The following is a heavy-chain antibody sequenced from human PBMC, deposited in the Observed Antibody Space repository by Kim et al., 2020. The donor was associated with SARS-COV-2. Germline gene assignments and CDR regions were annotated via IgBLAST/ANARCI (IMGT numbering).Heavy chain of an antibody. J-gene: IGHJ4*02. CDR2: ISTRSSYI. Sequence: GGSLRLSCAASGFTFNTYSMNWVRQAPGKGLEWVSSISTRSSYIYYADSVRGRFTISRDNAKNSLYLQMNSLGDEDTAVYYCARGDVVTMSRGVIVPFDYWGQGTLVTVSS. V-gene: IGHV3-21*01. CDR1: GFTFNTYS. CDR3: ARGDVVTMSRGVIVPFDY. D-gene: IGHD3-10*01.